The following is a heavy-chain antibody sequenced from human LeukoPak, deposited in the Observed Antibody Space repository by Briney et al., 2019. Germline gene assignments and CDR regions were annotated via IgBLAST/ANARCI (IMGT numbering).Heavy chain of an antibody. CDR1: GGSISSYY. J-gene: IGHJ4*02. V-gene: IGHV4-39*01. Sequence: SSETLSLTCTVSGGSISSYYWGWIRQPPGKGLEWIGTIYYSGRTYYNPSLQSRVTISLDASQNQLSLQVRSVTVVDTAVYYCARFFYYDASLPPYWGQGTLVTVSS. CDR2: IYYSGRT. D-gene: IGHD3-16*01. CDR3: ARFFYYDASLPPY.